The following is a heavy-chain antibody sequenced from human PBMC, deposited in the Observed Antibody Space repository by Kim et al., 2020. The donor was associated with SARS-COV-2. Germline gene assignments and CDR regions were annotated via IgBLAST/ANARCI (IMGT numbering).Heavy chain of an antibody. Sequence: GGSLRLSCAASGFTFSNAWMSWVRQAPGKGLEWVGRIKSKTDGGTTDYAAPVKGRFTISRDDSKNTLYLQMNSLKTEDTAVYYCTTDSGASIAARLVLERIYYYYYGMDVWGQGTTVTVSS. CDR1: GFTFSNAW. CDR2: IKSKTDGGTT. J-gene: IGHJ6*02. D-gene: IGHD6-6*01. CDR3: TTDSGASIAARLVLERIYYYYYGMDV. V-gene: IGHV3-15*01.